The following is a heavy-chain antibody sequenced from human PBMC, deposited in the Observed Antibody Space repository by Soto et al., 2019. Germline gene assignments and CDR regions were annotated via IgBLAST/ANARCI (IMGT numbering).Heavy chain of an antibody. J-gene: IGHJ4*02. CDR3: ATRKGLRFLEWLLPTFFDY. V-gene: IGHV3-23*01. Sequence: PGGSLRLSCAASGFTFSSYAMSWVRQAPGKGLEWVSAISGSGGSTYYADSVKGRFTISRDNSKNTLYLQMNSLRAEDTAVYYCATRKGLRFLEWLLPTFFDYWGQGTMVTVSS. D-gene: IGHD3-3*01. CDR2: ISGSGGST. CDR1: GFTFSSYA.